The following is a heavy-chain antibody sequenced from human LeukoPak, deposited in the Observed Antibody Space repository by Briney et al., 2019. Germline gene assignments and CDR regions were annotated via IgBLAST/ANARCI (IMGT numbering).Heavy chain of an antibody. V-gene: IGHV4-59*08. Sequence: SETLSLTCTVSGGSISSYYWSWIRQPPGKGLEWIGYIYYSGSTNYNPSLKSRVTISVDTSKNQFSPKLSSVTAADTAVYYCARHVQSYSYDSSGYPGPFDYWGQGTLVTVSS. CDR1: GGSISSYY. CDR2: IYYSGST. CDR3: ARHVQSYSYDSSGYPGPFDY. J-gene: IGHJ4*02. D-gene: IGHD3-22*01.